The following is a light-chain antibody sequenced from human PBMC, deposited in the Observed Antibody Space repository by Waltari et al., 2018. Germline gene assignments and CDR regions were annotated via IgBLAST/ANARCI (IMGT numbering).Light chain of an antibody. J-gene: IGKJ3*01. CDR1: QGIRNA. V-gene: IGKV1-NL1*01. CDR3: QQYHSLPLT. Sequence: DIQMTQSQSSLSASVGDRSTITCRASQGIRNALARYQKKQGKAPKLLVYDVFRVDSGVPSRISGSGSGTDYTLTISSLQPEDFATYYCQQYHSLPLTFGPGTKVDIK. CDR2: DVF.